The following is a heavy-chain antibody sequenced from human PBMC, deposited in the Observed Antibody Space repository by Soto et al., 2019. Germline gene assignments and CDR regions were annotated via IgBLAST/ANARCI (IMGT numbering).Heavy chain of an antibody. CDR1: VFIMIGYY. J-gene: IGHJ4*02. D-gene: IGHD7-27*01. CDR2: ISSSGTTI. V-gene: IGHV3-11*01. Sequence: GWSLTLSCVSSVFIMIGYYMSWIRQGPGQGLEWLAYISSSGTTIAYADSVRGRFTISRDNAKNSLYLQMNSLEADDTAVYYCARVWAYLDHWGQGTPVTVSS. CDR3: ARVWAYLDH.